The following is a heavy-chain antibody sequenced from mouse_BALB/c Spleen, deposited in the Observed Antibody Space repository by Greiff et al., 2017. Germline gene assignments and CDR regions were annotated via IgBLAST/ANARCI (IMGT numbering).Heavy chain of an antibody. J-gene: IGHJ3*01. D-gene: IGHD2-14*01. CDR1: GFAFSSYD. Sequence: EVQLQESGGGLVKPGGSLKLSCAASGFAFSSYDMSWVRQTPEKRLEWVAYISSGGGSTYYPDTVKGRFTISRDNAKNTLYLQMSSLKSEDTAMYYCARLSNRYGAYWGQGTLVTVSA. CDR3: ARLSNRYGAY. CDR2: ISSGGGST. V-gene: IGHV5-12-1*01.